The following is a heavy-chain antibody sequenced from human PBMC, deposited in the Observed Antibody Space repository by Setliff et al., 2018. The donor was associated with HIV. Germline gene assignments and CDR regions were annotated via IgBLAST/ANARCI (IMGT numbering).Heavy chain of an antibody. CDR1: GGSISSYY. CDR3: ARDRYYDSSGYIPFDI. Sequence: PSETLSLTCTVSGGSISSYYWSWIRQPAGKGLEWIGRIYTSGSTNYNPSLKSRVTMSVDTSKSQFSLKLSSVTAADTAVYYCARDRYYDSSGYIPFDIWGQGTMVTVSS. CDR2: IYTSGST. J-gene: IGHJ3*02. V-gene: IGHV4-4*07. D-gene: IGHD3-22*01.